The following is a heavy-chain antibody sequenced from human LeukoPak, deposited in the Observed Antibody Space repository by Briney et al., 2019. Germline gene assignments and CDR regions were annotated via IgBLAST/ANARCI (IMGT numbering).Heavy chain of an antibody. CDR2: ISANNGNA. D-gene: IGHD2-2*01. CDR3: AKGYCSSTSCHPGNNWFDP. J-gene: IGHJ5*02. Sequence: ASVKVSCKASGYTFTSSGISWVRQAPGQGLEWMGWISANNGNANNAQRFQGRVTITADESTSTAYMELSSLRSEDTAVYYCAKGYCSSTSCHPGNNWFDPWGQGTLVTVSS. CDR1: GYTFTSSG. V-gene: IGHV1-18*01.